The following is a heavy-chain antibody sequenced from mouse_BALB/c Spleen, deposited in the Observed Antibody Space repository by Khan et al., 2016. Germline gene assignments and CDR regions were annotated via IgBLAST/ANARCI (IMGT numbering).Heavy chain of an antibody. CDR3: TKYHGYYAMNY. CDR2: IHYSGGT. V-gene: IGHV3-1*02. CDR1: GYSITSVYS. Sequence: EVKLEESGPDLVKPSQSLSLTCTVTGYSITSVYSWHWIRQFPGNKLEWMGYIHYSGGTKYIPSLKSRISITRYTSKNQFFLQLNSVTPEDTAPYYSTKYHGYYAMNYWGQGYTVTVYS. D-gene: IGHD1-1*02. J-gene: IGHJ4*01.